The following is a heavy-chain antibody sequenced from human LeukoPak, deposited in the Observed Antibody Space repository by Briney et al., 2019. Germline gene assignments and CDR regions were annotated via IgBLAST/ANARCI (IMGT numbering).Heavy chain of an antibody. Sequence: GGSLRLSCAASGFTFSSYSMNWVRQAPGKGLEWVSYISSSSSTIYYADSVKGRFTISRDNAKNSLYLQMNSLRAEDTAVYYCAKRGGGSYARTFDYWGQGTLVTVSS. CDR2: ISSSSSTI. D-gene: IGHD1-26*01. J-gene: IGHJ4*02. V-gene: IGHV3-48*01. CDR1: GFTFSSYS. CDR3: AKRGGGSYARTFDY.